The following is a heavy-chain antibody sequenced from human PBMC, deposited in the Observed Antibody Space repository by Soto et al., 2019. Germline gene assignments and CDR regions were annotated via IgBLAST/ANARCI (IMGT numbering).Heavy chain of an antibody. J-gene: IGHJ3*01. V-gene: IGHV3-23*01. CDR1: GFFYGIYS. CDR2: ISGSGGGGNT. Sequence: PGGSLRLSRAPFGFFYGIYSMYCVRQAPGKGPEWVSGISGSGGGGNTYSADSVKARFTISRDNSKSTVFLHMNSLRAEDTAVYYCAKGRDAVVSVFDVWGQGTMVTVSS. D-gene: IGHD2-15*01. CDR3: AKGRDAVVSVFDV.